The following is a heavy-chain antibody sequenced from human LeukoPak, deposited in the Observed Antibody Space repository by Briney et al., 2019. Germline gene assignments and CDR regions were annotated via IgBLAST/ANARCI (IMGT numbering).Heavy chain of an antibody. V-gene: IGHV3-9*01. CDR1: GFTFDDYA. D-gene: IGHD6-6*01. CDR3: AKDIKTSIAAGGFGY. J-gene: IGHJ4*02. CDR2: ISWNSGSI. Sequence: GGSLRLSCAASGFTFDDYAMHWVRQAPGKGLEWVSGISWNSGSIGYADSVRGRFTISRDNAKNSLYLQMNSLRAEDTALYYCAKDIKTSIAAGGFGYWGQGTLVTVSS.